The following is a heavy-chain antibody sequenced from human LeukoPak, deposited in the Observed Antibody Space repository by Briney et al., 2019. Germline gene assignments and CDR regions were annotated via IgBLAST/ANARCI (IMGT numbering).Heavy chain of an antibody. CDR1: GFTFSSYA. Sequence: GGSLRLSCAASGFTFSSYAMSWVRQAPGKGREWVSAISGSGGSTYYADSVKGRFTISRDNPKNTLYLQMNSLRAEDTAVYYCAKPYYYDSSGYSSWGQGTLVTVSS. CDR2: ISGSGGST. D-gene: IGHD3-22*01. J-gene: IGHJ4*02. CDR3: AKPYYYDSSGYSS. V-gene: IGHV3-23*01.